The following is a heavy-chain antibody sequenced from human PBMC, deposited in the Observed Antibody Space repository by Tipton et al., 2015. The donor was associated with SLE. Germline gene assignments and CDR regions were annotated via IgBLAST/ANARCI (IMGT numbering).Heavy chain of an antibody. Sequence: TLSLTCAVYGGSFSGYYWSWIRQPPGKGLEWIGEINHSGSTNYNPSLKSRVTISLDTSKNQFSLKLSSVTAADTAVYYCARARGYCSGTSCYSDYWGQGTLVTVS. CDR3: ARARGYCSGTSCYSDY. V-gene: IGHV4-34*01. CDR2: INHSGST. D-gene: IGHD2-15*01. CDR1: GGSFSGYY. J-gene: IGHJ4*02.